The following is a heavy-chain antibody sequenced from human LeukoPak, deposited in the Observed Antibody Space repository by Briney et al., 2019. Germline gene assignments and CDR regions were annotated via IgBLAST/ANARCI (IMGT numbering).Heavy chain of an antibody. D-gene: IGHD3-10*01. CDR3: AKDTVRGVIINAFDI. Sequence: GGSLRLSCAASGFTFDDYAMHWVRQAPGKGLEWVSLISGDGGGTYYADSVKGRFTISRDNSKNSLYLQMNSLRTEDTALYYCAKDTVRGVIINAFDIWGQGTMVTVSS. CDR2: ISGDGGGT. V-gene: IGHV3-43*02. J-gene: IGHJ3*02. CDR1: GFTFDDYA.